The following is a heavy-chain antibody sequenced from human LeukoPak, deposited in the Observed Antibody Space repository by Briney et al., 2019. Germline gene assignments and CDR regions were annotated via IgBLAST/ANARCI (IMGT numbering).Heavy chain of an antibody. Sequence: ASVKVSRKASGYTFTSYGISWVRQAPGQGLEWMGWISAYNGNTNYAQKLQGRVTMTTDTSTSTAYMELRSLRSDDTAVYYCARDGSTYYDILTGYYIYGMDVWGQGTTVTVSS. V-gene: IGHV1-18*01. CDR2: ISAYNGNT. J-gene: IGHJ6*02. CDR1: GYTFTSYG. D-gene: IGHD3-9*01. CDR3: ARDGSTYYDILTGYYIYGMDV.